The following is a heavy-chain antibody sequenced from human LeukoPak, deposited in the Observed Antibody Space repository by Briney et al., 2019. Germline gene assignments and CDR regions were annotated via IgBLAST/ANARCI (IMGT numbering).Heavy chain of an antibody. CDR3: ARENGGWLNSFDY. CDR2: IIPIFGTA. J-gene: IGHJ4*02. CDR1: GGTFSSYA. V-gene: IGHV1-69*06. Sequence: GSSVKVSCKASGGTFSSYAISWVRQAPGQGLEWMGGIIPIFGTANYAQKFQGRVTITADKSTSTAYMELSSLRSEDTAVYYCARENGGWLNSFDYWGQGTLVAVSS. D-gene: IGHD3-10*01.